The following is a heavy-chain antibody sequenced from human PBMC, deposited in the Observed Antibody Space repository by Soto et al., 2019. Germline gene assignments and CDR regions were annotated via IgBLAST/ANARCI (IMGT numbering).Heavy chain of an antibody. CDR1: GFTFSAYS. CDR3: AREAGYDTLTGRWAYGMDV. CDR2: ISSSSSTM. V-gene: IGHV3-48*01. J-gene: IGHJ6*02. D-gene: IGHD3-9*01. Sequence: EVQLVESGGGLVQPRGSLRLSCAASGFTFSAYSMNWVRQAPGKGLEWVSYISSSSSTMYYADSVKGRFTISTDNAKNSLFLQMNSLRAEDTAVYYCAREAGYDTLTGRWAYGMDVWGQGTTVSVSS.